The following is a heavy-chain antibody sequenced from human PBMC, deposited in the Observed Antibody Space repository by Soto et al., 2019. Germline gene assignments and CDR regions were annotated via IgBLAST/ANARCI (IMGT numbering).Heavy chain of an antibody. CDR1: GGSFSGHS. CDR3: STRAYDTNGYYRFDP. J-gene: IGHJ5*01. V-gene: IGHV4-34*01. Sequence: SETLSLTCAVYGGSFSGHSWTWIRQSPGKGLEWIGDINHSGRVNYSPSLKSRVTISLDTPKNQFSLTLSAVTAADTAMYYCSTRAYDTNGYYRFDPWGQGTLVTVSS. D-gene: IGHD3-22*01. CDR2: INHSGRV.